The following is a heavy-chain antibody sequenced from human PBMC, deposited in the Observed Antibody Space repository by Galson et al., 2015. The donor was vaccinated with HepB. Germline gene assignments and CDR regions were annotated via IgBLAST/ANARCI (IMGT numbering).Heavy chain of an antibody. Sequence: SVKVSCKASGYTFTSYGISWVRQAPGQGLEWMGWISAYNGNTNYAQKLQGRVTMTTDTSTSTAYMELRSLRSDDTAVYYCASAGTMVRGTWSYYYGMDVWGQGTTVTVSS. D-gene: IGHD3-10*01. V-gene: IGHV1-18*01. CDR2: ISAYNGNT. J-gene: IGHJ6*02. CDR1: GYTFTSYG. CDR3: ASAGTMVRGTWSYYYGMDV.